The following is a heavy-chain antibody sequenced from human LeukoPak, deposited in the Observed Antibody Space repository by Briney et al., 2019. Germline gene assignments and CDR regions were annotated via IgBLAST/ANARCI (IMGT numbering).Heavy chain of an antibody. V-gene: IGHV3-21*01. CDR3: ARGEGYSSFYDY. Sequence: PGGSLRLSCAASGFTFSSYSMNWVRQAPGKGLEWVSSISSSSSYIYYADSVKGRFTISRDNAKNSPYLQMNSLRAEDTAVYYCARGEGYSSFYDYWGQGTLVTVSS. D-gene: IGHD6-13*01. J-gene: IGHJ4*02. CDR2: ISSSSSYI. CDR1: GFTFSSYS.